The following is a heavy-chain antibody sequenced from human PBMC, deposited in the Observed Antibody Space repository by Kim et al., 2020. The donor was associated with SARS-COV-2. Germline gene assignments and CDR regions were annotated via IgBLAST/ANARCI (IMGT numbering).Heavy chain of an antibody. Sequence: SETLSLTCTVSGGSISSGGYYWSWIRQHPGKGLEWIGYIYYSGSTYYNPSLKSRVTISVDTSKNQFSLKLSSVTAADTAVYYCARDSGVEMATIQGMDVWGQGTTVTVSS. D-gene: IGHD5-12*01. V-gene: IGHV4-31*03. J-gene: IGHJ6*02. CDR2: IYYSGST. CDR3: ARDSGVEMATIQGMDV. CDR1: GGSISSGGYY.